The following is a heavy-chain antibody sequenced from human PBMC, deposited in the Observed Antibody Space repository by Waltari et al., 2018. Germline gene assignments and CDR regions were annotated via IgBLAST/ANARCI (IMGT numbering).Heavy chain of an antibody. D-gene: IGHD1-1*01. V-gene: IGHV4-39*07. CDR2: IFYSGAA. Sequence: QLQLHESGPGLVKPSETLSLTCTVSGASINSPSYYLPWTRQTPGKGLEWIGSIFYSGAAYYNPPLKSRLTISLDTSKSQFSLKLRSVTAADTAIYYCARNFGGYNWQNYYFDSWGQGALVTVSS. CDR1: GASINSPSYY. CDR3: ARNFGGYNWQNYYFDS. J-gene: IGHJ4*02.